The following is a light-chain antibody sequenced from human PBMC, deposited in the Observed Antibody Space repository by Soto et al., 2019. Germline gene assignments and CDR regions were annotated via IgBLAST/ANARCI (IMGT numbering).Light chain of an antibody. CDR3: CSYAGSVL. Sequence: QSALTQPASVSGSPGQSITISRTGTSSDVGSYNLVSWYQQHPGKAPKLMIYEGSKRPSGVSNRFSGSKSGNTASLTISGLHAEDEADYSCCSYAGSVLFGGGTKLTVL. J-gene: IGLJ2*01. V-gene: IGLV2-23*01. CDR1: SSDVGSYNL. CDR2: EGS.